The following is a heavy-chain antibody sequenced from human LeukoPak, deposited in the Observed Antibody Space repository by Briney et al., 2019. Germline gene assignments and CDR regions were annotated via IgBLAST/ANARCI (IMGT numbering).Heavy chain of an antibody. CDR2: IKQDGSEK. CDR3: ATGRDGYNLYYFDY. J-gene: IGHJ4*02. D-gene: IGHD5-24*01. V-gene: IGHV3-7*01. CDR1: GFTFSSHW. Sequence: GRSLRLSCAASGFTFSSHWMSWVRQAPGKGLEWVANIKQDGSEKYYVDSVKGRFTISRDNAKNSLYLQMNSLRAEDTAVYYCATGRDGYNLYYFDYWGQGTLVTVSS.